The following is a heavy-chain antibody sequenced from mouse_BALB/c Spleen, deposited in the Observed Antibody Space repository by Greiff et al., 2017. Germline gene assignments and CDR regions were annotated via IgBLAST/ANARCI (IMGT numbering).Heavy chain of an antibody. D-gene: IGHD2-4*01. CDR1: GFTFSSYG. CDR3: ARYDYDWYFDV. J-gene: IGHJ1*01. CDR2: INSNGGST. V-gene: IGHV5-6-3*01. Sequence: EVMVVESGGGLVQPGGSLKLSCAASGFTFSSYGMSWVRQTPDKRLELVATINSNGGSTYYPDSVKGRFTISRDNAKNTLYLQMSSLKSEDTAMYYCARYDYDWYFDVWGAGTTVTVSS.